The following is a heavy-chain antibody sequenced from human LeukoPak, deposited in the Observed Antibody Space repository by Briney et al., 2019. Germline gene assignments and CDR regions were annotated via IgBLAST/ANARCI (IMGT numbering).Heavy chain of an antibody. CDR1: GFTFDDYA. Sequence: GGSLRLSCAASGFTFDDYAMHWVRQAPGKGLEWVSGISWNSGSIGYADSVKGRFTISRDNAKNSLYLQMNSLRAEDTALYYCAKDPRASPRYYFGYWGQGTLVTVSS. CDR3: AKDPRASPRYYFGY. V-gene: IGHV3-9*01. CDR2: ISWNSGSI. J-gene: IGHJ4*02.